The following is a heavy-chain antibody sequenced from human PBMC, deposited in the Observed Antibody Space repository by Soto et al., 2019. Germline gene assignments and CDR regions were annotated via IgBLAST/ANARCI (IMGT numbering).Heavy chain of an antibody. V-gene: IGHV3-66*01. D-gene: IGHD2-15*01. CDR1: GFTVSSNY. CDR3: ARDYGIQNSVAAILGGNAFDI. Sequence: GESLKISCAASGFTVSSNYMSWVRQAPGKGLEWVSVIYSGGSTYYADSVKGRFTISRHNSKNTLYLQMNSLRAEDTAVYYCARDYGIQNSVAAILGGNAFDIWGQGTMVTVSS. CDR2: IYSGGST. J-gene: IGHJ3*02.